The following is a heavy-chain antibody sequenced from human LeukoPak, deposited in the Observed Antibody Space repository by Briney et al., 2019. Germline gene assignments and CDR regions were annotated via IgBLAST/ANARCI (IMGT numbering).Heavy chain of an antibody. J-gene: IGHJ4*02. CDR2: IYSGGST. V-gene: IGHV3-53*01. CDR1: GFTVSSNY. D-gene: IGHD2-21*02. CDR3: SGGDCRPEFDY. Sequence: GGSLRLSCAASGFTVSSNYTSWVRQAPGKGLEWVSVIYSGGSTYYADSVKGRCTISRDNSKNTLYLQMNSLRAEDTAAYYCSGGDCRPEFDYWGQGTLVTVSS.